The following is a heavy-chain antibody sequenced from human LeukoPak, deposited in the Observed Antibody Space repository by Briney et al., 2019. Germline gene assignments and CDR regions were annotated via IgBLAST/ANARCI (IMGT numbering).Heavy chain of an antibody. J-gene: IGHJ5*02. V-gene: IGHV3-23*01. D-gene: IGHD2-21*01. Sequence: AGGSLRLSCAAAGFTFSTYTMSWVRQAPGKGLQWVSAISDSGAYTYYADSVKGRFTISRDNSKNTLYLQMKSPRADDTAVYYCAKKTCSGGACYSALWFDPWGQGTLVTVSS. CDR3: AKKTCSGGACYSALWFDP. CDR1: GFTFSTYT. CDR2: ISDSGAYT.